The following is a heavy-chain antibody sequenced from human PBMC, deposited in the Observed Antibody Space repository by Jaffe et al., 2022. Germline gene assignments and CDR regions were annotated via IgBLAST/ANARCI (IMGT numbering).Heavy chain of an antibody. CDR1: GFTFGDYA. D-gene: IGHD1-26*01. CDR2: IRSKAYGGTT. Sequence: EVQLVESGGGLVQPGRSLRLSCTASGFTFGDYAMSWVRQAPGKGLEWVGFIRSKAYGGTTEYAASVKGRFTISRDDSKSIAYLQMNSLKTEDTAVYYCTRIGTWGELLRGWYFDYWGQGTLVTVSS. V-gene: IGHV3-49*04. J-gene: IGHJ4*02. CDR3: TRIGTWGELLRGWYFDY.